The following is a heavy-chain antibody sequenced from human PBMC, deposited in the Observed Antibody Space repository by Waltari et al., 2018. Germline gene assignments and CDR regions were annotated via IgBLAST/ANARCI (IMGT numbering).Heavy chain of an antibody. V-gene: IGHV4-39*07. D-gene: IGHD3-10*01. Sequence: QLQLQESGPGLVKPSETLSLTCTVSGGSISSSVYYWGWIRQSPGQGLEWIGIIHYSGSTHYNLSLRSRVTISVDTSKNHFSLELSSVTAADTAVYYCARESGRDYYLDYWGQGTLVTVSS. CDR2: IHYSGST. CDR1: GGSISSSVYY. CDR3: ARESGRDYYLDY. J-gene: IGHJ4*02.